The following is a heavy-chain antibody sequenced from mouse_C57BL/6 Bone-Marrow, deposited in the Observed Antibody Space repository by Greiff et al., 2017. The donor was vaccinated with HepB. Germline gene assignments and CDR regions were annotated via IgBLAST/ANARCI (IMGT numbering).Heavy chain of an antibody. Sequence: VQLQQPGAELVKPGASVKLSCKASGCTFTSYWMHWVKQRPGQGLEWIGMIHPNSGSTNYNEKFKSKATLTVDKSSSTAYMQLSSLTSEDSAVYYCARVLKQLSPTGGFAYWGQGTLVTVSA. J-gene: IGHJ3*01. CDR1: GCTFTSYW. V-gene: IGHV1-64*01. CDR3: ARVLKQLSPTGGFAY. D-gene: IGHD3-2*02. CDR2: IHPNSGST.